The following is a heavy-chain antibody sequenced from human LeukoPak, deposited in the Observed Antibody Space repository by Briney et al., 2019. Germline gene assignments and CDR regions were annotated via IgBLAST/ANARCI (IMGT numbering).Heavy chain of an antibody. CDR1: GFTFSSYA. D-gene: IGHD3-10*01. CDR3: ARDSLYGSGSPNWFDP. V-gene: IGHV3-30-3*01. Sequence: GGSLRLSCAASGFTFSSYAMHWVRQAPGKGLEWVAVISYDGSNKYYADSVKGRFTISRDNSKNTLYLQMNSLRAEDTAVYYCARDSLYGSGSPNWFDPWGQGTLVTVSS. J-gene: IGHJ5*02. CDR2: ISYDGSNK.